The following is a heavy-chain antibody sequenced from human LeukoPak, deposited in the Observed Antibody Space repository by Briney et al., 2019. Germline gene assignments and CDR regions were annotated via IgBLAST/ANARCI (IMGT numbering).Heavy chain of an antibody. V-gene: IGHV3-21*01. D-gene: IGHD2-8*01. CDR3: ARDRYCTNGVCYGAFDI. CDR2: ISSSSSYI. Sequence: GGSLRLSCAASGFTFSSYSMKWVRQAPGKGLEWVSSISSSSSYIYYADSVKGRFTISRDNAKNSLYLQMNSLRAEDTAVYYCARDRYCTNGVCYGAFDIWGQGTMVTVSS. CDR1: GFTFSSYS. J-gene: IGHJ3*02.